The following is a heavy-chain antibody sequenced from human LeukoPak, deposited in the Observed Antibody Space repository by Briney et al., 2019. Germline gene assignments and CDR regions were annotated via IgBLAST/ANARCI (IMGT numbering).Heavy chain of an antibody. J-gene: IGHJ4*02. V-gene: IGHV4-34*01. Sequence: SETLSLTCAVYGGSFSGYYWSWIRQPPGKGLEWIGEINHSGSTNYNPSLKSRVTISVDTSKYQFSLKLSSVTAADTAVYYCARLSGTVSGYWGQGTLVTVSS. CDR1: GGSFSGYY. D-gene: IGHD1-26*01. CDR3: ARLSGTVSGY. CDR2: INHSGST.